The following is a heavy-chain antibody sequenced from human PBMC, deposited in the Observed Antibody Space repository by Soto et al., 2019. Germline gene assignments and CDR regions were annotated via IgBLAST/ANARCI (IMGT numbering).Heavy chain of an antibody. CDR1: GGSFSGYQ. D-gene: IGHD2-2*02. J-gene: IGHJ4*02. CDR2: INDSGNI. CDR3: AREYTYGSNFFDC. Sequence: QVQLQQWGAGLLKPSETLSLTCAVYGGSFSGYQWTWIRQTPGKGLEWIGEINDSGNINYNPSLKSRVIISVDTSKNQFSLSLTSVTAADTAVYYCAREYTYGSNFFDCWGQGALVTVSS. V-gene: IGHV4-34*01.